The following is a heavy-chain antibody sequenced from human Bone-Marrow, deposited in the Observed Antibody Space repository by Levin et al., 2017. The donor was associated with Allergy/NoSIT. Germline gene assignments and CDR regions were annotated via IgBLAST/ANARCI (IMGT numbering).Heavy chain of an antibody. CDR3: ARRDDYNSYNDADLTHNWFDP. CDR1: GGSFSGYY. J-gene: IGHJ5*02. V-gene: IGHV4-34*01. CDR2: INHSGST. D-gene: IGHD5-24*01. Sequence: PSETLSLTCGVYGGSFSGYYWSWIRQPPGKGLEWIGEINHSGSTNYNPSLKSRVTISVDTSRNQFSLELRSVSAADTAVYYCARRDDYNSYNDADLTHNWFDPWGQGTLVTVSS.